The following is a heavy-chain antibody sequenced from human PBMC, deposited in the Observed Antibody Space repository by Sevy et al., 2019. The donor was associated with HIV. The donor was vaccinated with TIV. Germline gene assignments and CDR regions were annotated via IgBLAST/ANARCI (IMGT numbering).Heavy chain of an antibody. CDR2: ISYDGDYK. Sequence: GGSLRLSCVGSGFTFSAHGMHWVRRAPGKGLEWVAVISYDGDYKYYADSVKSRFTSSRDRSKNTLYLQMNSLRTEDTAVYYCAKDQSASVYEGEYYYGMDVWGQGTTVTVSS. CDR3: AKDQSASVYEGEYYYGMDV. D-gene: IGHD5-12*01. CDR1: GFTFSAHG. V-gene: IGHV3-30*18. J-gene: IGHJ6*02.